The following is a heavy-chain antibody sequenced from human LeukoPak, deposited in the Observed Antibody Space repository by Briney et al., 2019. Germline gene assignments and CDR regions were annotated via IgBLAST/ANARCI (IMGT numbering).Heavy chain of an antibody. J-gene: IGHJ4*02. D-gene: IGHD1-14*01. CDR1: GGTFSRLA. V-gene: IGHV1-2*02. CDR2: INPNSGGT. Sequence: ASVKVSCKASGGTFSRLAISWVRQAPGQGLEWMGWINPNSGGTNYAQKFQGRVTMTRDTSISTAYMELSRLRSDDTAVYYCARVRVTSPLAPFDYWGQGTLVTVSS. CDR3: ARVRVTSPLAPFDY.